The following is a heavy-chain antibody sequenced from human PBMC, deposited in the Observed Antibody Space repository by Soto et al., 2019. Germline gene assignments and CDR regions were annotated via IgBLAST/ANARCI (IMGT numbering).Heavy chain of an antibody. J-gene: IGHJ5*02. Sequence: GASVKVSCKASGYTFTSYGISWVRQAHGQGLEWMGWISAYNGNTNYAQKLQGRVTMTTDTSTSTAYMELRSLRSDDTAVYYCARSTRQKYYDILTGIKTNWFDPWGQGTLVTVSS. V-gene: IGHV1-18*01. CDR1: GYTFTSYG. CDR3: ARSTRQKYYDILTGIKTNWFDP. D-gene: IGHD3-9*01. CDR2: ISAYNGNT.